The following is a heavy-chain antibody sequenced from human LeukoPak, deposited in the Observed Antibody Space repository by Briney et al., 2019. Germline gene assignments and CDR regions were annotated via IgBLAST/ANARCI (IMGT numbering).Heavy chain of an antibody. CDR2: IYYSGST. Sequence: SETLSLTCTVSGGSISSSSYYWGWVRQPPGKGLEWIGSIYYSGSTYYNPSLKSRVTISVDTSKNQFSLKLSSVTAADTAVYYCARDGGRITMIVVADAFDIWGQGTMVTVSS. D-gene: IGHD3-22*01. CDR3: ARDGGRITMIVVADAFDI. V-gene: IGHV4-39*07. CDR1: GGSISSSSYY. J-gene: IGHJ3*02.